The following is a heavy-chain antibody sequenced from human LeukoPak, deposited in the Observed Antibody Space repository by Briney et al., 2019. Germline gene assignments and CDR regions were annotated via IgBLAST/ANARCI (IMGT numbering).Heavy chain of an antibody. V-gene: IGHV3-74*01. CDR1: GFTISSYW. CDR3: AVRQGGSYTGESDY. CDR2: MKSDGSST. D-gene: IGHD3-10*01. Sequence: GGSLRLSCAASGFTISSYWMHWVRQAPGKGLMWASRMKSDGSSTSYADSVKGRFTISRDNAKNTLYLQMNSLRAEDTAVYYCAVRQGGSYTGESDYWGQGTLVTVSS. J-gene: IGHJ4*02.